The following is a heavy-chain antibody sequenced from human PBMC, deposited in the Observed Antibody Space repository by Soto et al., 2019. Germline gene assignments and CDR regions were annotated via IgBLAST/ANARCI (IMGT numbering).Heavy chain of an antibody. J-gene: IGHJ4*02. CDR2: IIPSFNSP. D-gene: IGHD5-18*01. V-gene: IGHV1-69*01. CDR1: GGTFSSFV. Sequence: QVQLVQSGEEVKKPGSSVKVSCKASGGTFSSFVISWVRQTPGQVPEWMGGIIPSFNSPNCAQKFQGRVTITADESTTTSYMELSSLRSGDTAVYYCATSKVGYSFGSPFDFWGQGTLVTVSS. CDR3: ATSKVGYSFGSPFDF.